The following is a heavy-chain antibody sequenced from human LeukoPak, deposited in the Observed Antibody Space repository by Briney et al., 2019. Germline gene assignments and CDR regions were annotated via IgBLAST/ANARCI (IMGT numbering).Heavy chain of an antibody. Sequence: SETLSLTCTVSGGSISSSSYYWAWIRQPPGKGLEWIGSIYYSGNTYYKSSLKSRVTIAVDTSKNQFSLKLNSVTAADTAVYYRARESYYDSSGYSHDAFDIWGQGTMVTVSS. CDR1: GGSISSSSYY. J-gene: IGHJ3*02. D-gene: IGHD3-22*01. V-gene: IGHV4-39*07. CDR3: ARESYYDSSGYSHDAFDI. CDR2: IYYSGNT.